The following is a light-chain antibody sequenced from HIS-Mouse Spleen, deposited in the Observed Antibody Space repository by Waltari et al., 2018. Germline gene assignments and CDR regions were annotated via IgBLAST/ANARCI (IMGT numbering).Light chain of an antibody. CDR2: DVS. CDR3: SSYTSSSTPYV. J-gene: IGLJ1*01. V-gene: IGLV2-14*03. CDR1: SSDVGAYNY. Sequence: QSALTQPASVSGSPGQSSTISCTGTSSDVGAYNYVSWYQQHPGKAPKLMIYDVSNRPSGVSNRFSGSKSGNTASLTISGLQAEDEADYYCSSYTSSSTPYVFGTGTKVTVL.